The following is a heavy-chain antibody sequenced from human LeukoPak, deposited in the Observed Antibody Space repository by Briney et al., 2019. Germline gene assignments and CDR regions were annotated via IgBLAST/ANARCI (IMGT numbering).Heavy chain of an antibody. CDR3: ARDSGYSSAEDY. V-gene: IGHV3-21*01. CDR1: GFTFSSYD. Sequence: GGSLRLSCAASGFTFSSYDMNWVRQAPGKGLEWVSSISSSSSYIYYADSVKGRFTISRDNAKNSLYLQMNSLRAGDTAVYYCARDSGYSSAEDYWGQGTLVTVSS. CDR2: ISSSSSYI. D-gene: IGHD6-19*01. J-gene: IGHJ4*02.